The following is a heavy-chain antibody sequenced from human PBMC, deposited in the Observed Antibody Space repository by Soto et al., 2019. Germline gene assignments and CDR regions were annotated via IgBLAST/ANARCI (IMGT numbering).Heavy chain of an antibody. D-gene: IGHD7-27*01. CDR1: GFTFGSYW. CDR2: INSEATST. CDR3: ARGSRKGLGDYRYGIDV. V-gene: IGHV3-74*01. J-gene: IGHJ6*02. Sequence: ELQLVECGGGLGQPGGSLRLSCVASGFTFGSYWMHWVRQAPGKGLEWVSRINSEATSTAFADSVKGRFNISRDNAKNTLYLQMNGPRGEDSAVYYCARGSRKGLGDYRYGIDVWGQGTTVIVSS.